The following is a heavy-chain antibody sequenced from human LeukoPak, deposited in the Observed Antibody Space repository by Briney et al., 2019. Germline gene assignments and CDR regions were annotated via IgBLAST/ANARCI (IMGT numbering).Heavy chain of an antibody. CDR2: IYYAGST. CDR3: ARGRGAARFVTIEFDY. Sequence: PSETLSLTCTVSGGSISSSGYYWDWIRQPPGKGLEWIGTIYYAGSTYYNPPLESRVTLSVDTSKIQFSLKLSSVTAADTAVYYCARGRGAARFVTIEFDYWGQGALVTVSS. CDR1: GGSISSSGYY. V-gene: IGHV4-39*07. D-gene: IGHD6-6*01. J-gene: IGHJ4*02.